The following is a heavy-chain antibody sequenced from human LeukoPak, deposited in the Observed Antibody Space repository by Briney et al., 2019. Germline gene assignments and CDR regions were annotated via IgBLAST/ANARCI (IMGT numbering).Heavy chain of an antibody. Sequence: SETLSLTRTVSGGSISSYYWSWIRQPPGKGLEWIGYIYYSGSTNYNPSLKSRVTISVDTSKNQFSLKLSSVTAADTAVYYCASTAKSGSDYWGQGTLVTVSS. CDR1: GGSISSYY. J-gene: IGHJ4*02. D-gene: IGHD3-10*01. CDR2: IYYSGST. V-gene: IGHV4-59*01. CDR3: ASTAKSGSDY.